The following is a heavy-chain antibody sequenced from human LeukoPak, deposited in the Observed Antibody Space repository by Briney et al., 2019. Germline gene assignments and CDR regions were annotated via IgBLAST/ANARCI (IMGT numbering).Heavy chain of an antibody. CDR3: ARGPWFRSLLGYCADGVCYPGY. Sequence: ASVKVSCKAFEYTFITYDIIWVRQAAGQGLEWMGWLNPQSGNTGFIANFQGRATLTMDSSISTAYMELRSLRFDDTAVYYCARGPWFRSLLGYCADGVCYPGYWGQGTLVTVSS. V-gene: IGHV1-8*01. D-gene: IGHD2-8*01. J-gene: IGHJ4*02. CDR2: LNPQSGNT. CDR1: EYTFITYD.